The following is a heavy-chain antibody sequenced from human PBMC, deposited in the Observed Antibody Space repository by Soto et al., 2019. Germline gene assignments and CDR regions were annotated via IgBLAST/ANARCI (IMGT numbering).Heavy chain of an antibody. CDR3: ARDWGITLVRGVSYYSYGMDV. CDR1: GFTFSTYG. CDR2: IWFDGSNE. Sequence: PGGSLRLSCAASGFTFSTYGMHWVRQAPGKGLQWVAAIWFDGSNEYYADSVKGRFTTSRDNSKNTLFLQMNSLRAEDTAIYYCARDWGITLVRGVSYYSYGMDVWGQGATVTVSS. V-gene: IGHV3-33*01. J-gene: IGHJ6*02. D-gene: IGHD3-10*01.